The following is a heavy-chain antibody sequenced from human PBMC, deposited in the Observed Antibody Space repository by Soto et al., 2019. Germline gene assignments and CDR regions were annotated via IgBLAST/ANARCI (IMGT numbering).Heavy chain of an antibody. CDR2: ISSSSSYI. J-gene: IGHJ4*02. V-gene: IGHV3-21*01. Sequence: GGSLRLSCAASGFTFSSYSMNWVRQAPGKGLEWVSSISSSSSYIYYADSVKGRFTISRDNAKNSLYLQMNSLRAEDTAVYYCARDFGYSYGTGALDYWGQGTLVTVSS. D-gene: IGHD5-18*01. CDR3: ARDFGYSYGTGALDY. CDR1: GFTFSSYS.